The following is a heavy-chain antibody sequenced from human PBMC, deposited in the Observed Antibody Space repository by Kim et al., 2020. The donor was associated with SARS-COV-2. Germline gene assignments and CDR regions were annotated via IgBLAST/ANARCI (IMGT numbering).Heavy chain of an antibody. Sequence: GGSLRLSCAASGFNFRSTWMTWVRQAPGGGLEWLGRIKSQRDGGTTDYATAVAGRFTISRDDFKDTLHLQMNYLKVDDSGVYYCATGGGCVQYVGDWGRGTLVTVSS. CDR2: IKSQRDGGTT. CDR3: ATGGGCVQYVGD. V-gene: IGHV3-15*01. CDR1: GFNFRSTW. J-gene: IGHJ4*01. D-gene: IGHD3-10*01.